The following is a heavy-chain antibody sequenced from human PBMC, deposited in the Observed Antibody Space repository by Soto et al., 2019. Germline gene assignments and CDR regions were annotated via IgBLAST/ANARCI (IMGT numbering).Heavy chain of an antibody. Sequence: QVQLVQSGAEVKKPGASVKVSCKASGYTFTTHGISWVRQVPGQALEWMGWVRGDNGHTNYAQSLQGRVTMTTDTSTNTAYMERRSLRSDDTAVYYCARDLGYCRSGTCYREWFDPWGQGTLVTVSS. V-gene: IGHV1-18*01. CDR3: ARDLGYCRSGTCYREWFDP. J-gene: IGHJ5*02. D-gene: IGHD2-15*01. CDR2: VRGDNGHT. CDR1: GYTFTTHG.